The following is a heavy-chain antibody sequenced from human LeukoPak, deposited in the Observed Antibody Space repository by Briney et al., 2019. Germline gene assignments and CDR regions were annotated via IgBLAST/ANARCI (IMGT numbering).Heavy chain of an antibody. J-gene: IGHJ4*02. D-gene: IGHD2/OR15-2a*01. Sequence: GGSLRLSCAASGFTFSGYAMNWVRQAPGKGLEWVAYISSSSGTIYYTDSVKGLFTISRDNAKNSVFLQMSSLSGGDTAIYYCARDYQYGYSTNWYHLAQIDYWGQGTLVTVSS. CDR1: GFTFSGYA. V-gene: IGHV3-48*01. CDR3: ARDYQYGYSTNWYHLAQIDY. CDR2: ISSSSGTI.